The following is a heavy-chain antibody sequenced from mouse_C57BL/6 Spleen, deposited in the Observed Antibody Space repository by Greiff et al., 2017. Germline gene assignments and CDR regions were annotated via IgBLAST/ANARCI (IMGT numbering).Heavy chain of an antibody. V-gene: IGHV1-80*01. CDR2: IYPGDGDT. Sequence: QVQLQQSGAELVKPGASVKISCKASGYAFSSYWMNWVKQRPGKGLEWIGQIYPGDGDTNYNGKFKGKATLTADKSSSTAYMQLSSLTSEDSAVYFCARSIYDGYYPDYWGQGTTLTVSS. J-gene: IGHJ2*01. CDR1: GYAFSSYW. D-gene: IGHD2-3*01. CDR3: ARSIYDGYYPDY.